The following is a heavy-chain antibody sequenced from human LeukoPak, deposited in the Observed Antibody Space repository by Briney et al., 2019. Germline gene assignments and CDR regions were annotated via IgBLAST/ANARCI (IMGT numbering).Heavy chain of an antibody. CDR1: GFTLSDYY. D-gene: IGHD3-22*01. CDR2: ISSSGSTI. V-gene: IGHV3-11*01. CDR3: AREEGNYYDSSGYLVAYQANVDTRYYYYGMDV. Sequence: GGSLRLSCAASGFTLSDYYMSWIRQAPGKGLEGVSYISSSGSTIYYADSVKGRFTISRDNAKNSLYLQMNSLRAEDTAVYYCAREEGNYYDSSGYLVAYQANVDTRYYYYGMDVWGQGATVTVSS. J-gene: IGHJ6*02.